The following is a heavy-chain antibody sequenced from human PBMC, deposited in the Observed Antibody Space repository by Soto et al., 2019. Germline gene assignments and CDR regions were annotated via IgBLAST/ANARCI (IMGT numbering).Heavy chain of an antibody. Sequence: VGSLRLSCAASGFTFSSYAMSWVRQAPGNGLDWVSTISGSGSGTYYADSVKGRFTISRDNSKNTLYLQMDRLRAEDTAVYFCTKDQVEGYYDTGGSQGSWGQGTLVTVSS. CDR1: GFTFSSYA. V-gene: IGHV3-23*01. CDR2: ISGSGSGT. CDR3: TKDQVEGYYDTGGSQGS. D-gene: IGHD3-22*01. J-gene: IGHJ5*02.